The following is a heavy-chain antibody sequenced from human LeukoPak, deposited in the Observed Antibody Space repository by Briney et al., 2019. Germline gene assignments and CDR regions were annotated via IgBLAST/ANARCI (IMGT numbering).Heavy chain of an antibody. CDR2: IKQDGSET. D-gene: IGHD3-16*01. CDR1: GFTFSNYW. CDR3: TRASWGDY. J-gene: IGHJ4*02. V-gene: IGHV3-7*01. Sequence: GGSLRLSCAASGFTFSNYWMNWVRQAPGKGLECLANIKQDGSETYYADSVKGRFTISRDNAKNSLYLQMESLRAEDTAVYYCTRASWGDYWGQGTLVTVSS.